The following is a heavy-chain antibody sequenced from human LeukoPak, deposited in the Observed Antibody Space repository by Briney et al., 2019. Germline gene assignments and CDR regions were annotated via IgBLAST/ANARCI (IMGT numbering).Heavy chain of an antibody. Sequence: SETLSLTCTVSGGSISSYYWSWIRQPPGKGLEWIGYIYYSGSTNYNPSLKSRVTISVDTSKNQFSLKLSSVTAADTAVYYCARPAPFYYYYMDVWGKGTTVTVSS. V-gene: IGHV4-59*08. CDR2: IYYSGST. CDR3: ARPAPFYYYYMDV. CDR1: GGSISSYY. J-gene: IGHJ6*03.